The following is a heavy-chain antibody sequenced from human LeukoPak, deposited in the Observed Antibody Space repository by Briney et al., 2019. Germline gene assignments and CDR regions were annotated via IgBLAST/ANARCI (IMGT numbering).Heavy chain of an antibody. D-gene: IGHD5-12*01. V-gene: IGHV4-59*01. CDR3: ARTTRGDGGYGD. CDR2: IYYSGST. Sequence: SETLSLTCTVSGGSINNYYWNWIRQPPGKGLEWIAYIYYSGSTNYNPSLRSRVTISVDTSNNQFSLKLSSVTAADTAVYYCARTTRGDGGYGDWGQGTLVTVSS. J-gene: IGHJ4*02. CDR1: GGSINNYY.